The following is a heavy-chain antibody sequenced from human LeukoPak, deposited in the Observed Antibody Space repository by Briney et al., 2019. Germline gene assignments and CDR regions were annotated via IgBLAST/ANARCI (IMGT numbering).Heavy chain of an antibody. CDR3: ARGNPLLMITFGGLFDY. Sequence: GGSLTLSCGASGFIFIDHYMSWIRQPPGKGREWISYISDGGRTIHYADSVKGRFTIPRDNAKNSLYLQMNSLRPDDTAVYYCARGNPLLMITFGGLFDYWGQGTLVTVS. CDR1: GFIFIDHY. V-gene: IGHV3-11*01. CDR2: ISDGGRTI. D-gene: IGHD3-16*01. J-gene: IGHJ4*02.